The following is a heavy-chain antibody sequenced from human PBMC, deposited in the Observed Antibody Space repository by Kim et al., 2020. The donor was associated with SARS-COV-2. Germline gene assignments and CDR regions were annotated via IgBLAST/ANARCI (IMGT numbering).Heavy chain of an antibody. CDR3: ARDNRVGSGWSIDY. V-gene: IGHV4-31*03. CDR1: GGSISSGGYY. J-gene: IGHJ4*02. D-gene: IGHD6-19*01. Sequence: SETLSLTCTVSGGSISSGGYYWSWIRQHPGKGLEWIGYIYFSGSTYYNPSLKSRVTISVDTSKNQFSLKLSSVTAADTAVYYCARDNRVGSGWSIDYWGQGTLVTVSS. CDR2: IYFSGST.